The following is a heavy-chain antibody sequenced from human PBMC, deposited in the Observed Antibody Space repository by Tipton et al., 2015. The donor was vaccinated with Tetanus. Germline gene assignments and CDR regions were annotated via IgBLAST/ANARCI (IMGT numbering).Heavy chain of an antibody. D-gene: IGHD4-17*01. Sequence: TLSLTCTVSGDPMNDFYWSWIRQPPGKGLEWIGRIYASGVTNYNPSLKSRVTMSVDTSKNQFSLEVTSVTAADTAVYHCARVRRGTTTEFDSWGQGTLVTVSS. CDR3: ARVRRGTTTEFDS. CDR1: GDPMNDFY. CDR2: IYASGVT. V-gene: IGHV4-4*07. J-gene: IGHJ4*02.